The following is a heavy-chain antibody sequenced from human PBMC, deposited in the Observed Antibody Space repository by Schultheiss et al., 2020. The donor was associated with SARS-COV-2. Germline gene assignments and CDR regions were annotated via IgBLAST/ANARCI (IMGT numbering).Heavy chain of an antibody. CDR3: AILGGTASGYDHYYYYGMDV. D-gene: IGHD5-12*01. CDR1: GFTFSTYG. CDR2: ISSSGSTI. J-gene: IGHJ6*02. Sequence: GESLKISCAASGFTFSTYGMHWVRQAPGKGLEWVSYISSSGSTIYYADSVKGRFTISRDNAKNTLYLQMNSLRAEDTAVYYCAILGGTASGYDHYYYYGMDVWGQGTTVTVSS. V-gene: IGHV3-48*04.